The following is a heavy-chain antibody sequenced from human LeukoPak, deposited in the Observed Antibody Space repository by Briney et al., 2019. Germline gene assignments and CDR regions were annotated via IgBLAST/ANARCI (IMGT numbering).Heavy chain of an antibody. CDR3: ARGSQSYNWNDGFYWFDP. J-gene: IGHJ5*02. CDR2: IKQDGSEK. CDR1: GFTFSSYW. Sequence: PGGSLRLSCAASGFTFSSYWMSWVRQAPGKGPEWVANIKQDGSEKYYVDSVKGRFTISRDNAKNSLYLQMNSLRAEDTAVYYCARGSQSYNWNDGFYWFDPWGQGTLVTVSS. V-gene: IGHV3-7*01. D-gene: IGHD1-1*01.